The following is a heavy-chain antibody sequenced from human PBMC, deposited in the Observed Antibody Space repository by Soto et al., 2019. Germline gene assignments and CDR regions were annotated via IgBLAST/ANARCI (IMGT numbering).Heavy chain of an antibody. CDR3: AKGASTTVFGCNDY. CDR2: ISWTSGNL. J-gene: IGHJ4*01. Sequence: EVQLVESGGGLVQPGRSLRLSCAASGFTFDDYAMHWVRQGPGKGLEWVSSISWTSGNLGYADSVKGRFTISRDNAKKALSLQMTRLRGEDTALDYFAKGASTTVFGCNDYWCHGTMVTVSS. V-gene: IGHV3-9*01. D-gene: IGHD4-17*01. CDR1: GFTFDDYA.